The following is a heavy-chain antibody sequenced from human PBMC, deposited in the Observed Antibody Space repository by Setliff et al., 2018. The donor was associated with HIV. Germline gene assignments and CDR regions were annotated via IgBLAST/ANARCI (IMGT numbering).Heavy chain of an antibody. D-gene: IGHD1-26*01. Sequence: PSETLSLTCTVSGGSISSDYWSWIRQPPGKGPEWIGYVYHSGSTNYNPSLKSRVTISVDTSKNQFSMKLRSVTAADTAVYYCARLRSELGVFDYWVQGTLVTVSS. V-gene: IGHV4-59*08. CDR3: ARLRSELGVFDY. CDR1: GGSISSDY. J-gene: IGHJ4*02. CDR2: VYHSGST.